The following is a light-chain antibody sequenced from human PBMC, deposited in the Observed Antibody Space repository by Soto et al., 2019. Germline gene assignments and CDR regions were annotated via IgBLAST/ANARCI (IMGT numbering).Light chain of an antibody. J-gene: IGKJ1*01. CDR1: QSISDT. CDR3: QLANYWLWT. CDR2: SAS. V-gene: IGKV3-15*01. Sequence: EIVMTNSPVTLSVSPGGRATLSCRASQSISDTLAWYQQKPGQAPRLLIYSASRRATGFPARFSGSGSGTDFTLTICSLQSEDFAVYCCQLANYWLWTFGQGAKVDVK.